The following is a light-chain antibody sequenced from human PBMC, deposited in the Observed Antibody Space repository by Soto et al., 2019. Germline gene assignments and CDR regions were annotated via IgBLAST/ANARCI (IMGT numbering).Light chain of an antibody. CDR3: QQYNSYWET. CDR1: QSISSW. Sequence: IQITPSPSTLSSSVGDRFTIACLASQSISSWLAWYQQKPGKAPKLLIYDASSLESGVPSRFSGSGSGTEFTLTISSLQPDDFATYYCQQYNSYWETFGQGTKV. J-gene: IGKJ1*01. V-gene: IGKV1-5*01. CDR2: DAS.